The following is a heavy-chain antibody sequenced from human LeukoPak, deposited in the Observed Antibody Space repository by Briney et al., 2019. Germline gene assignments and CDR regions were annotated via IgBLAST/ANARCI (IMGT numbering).Heavy chain of an antibody. CDR2: VSDSGGT. CDR3: ARGPYSSSWETLFDY. V-gene: IGHV4-59*12. CDR1: GASFSDFY. J-gene: IGHJ4*02. Sequence: SEALSLTCTVSGASFSDFYWSWIRQSPGRGLEWIGYVSDSGGTSYNPSLKSRVTMSVDTSKNQFSLKLSSVTAADTAVYYCARGPYSSSWETLFDYWGQGTLVTVSS. D-gene: IGHD6-13*01.